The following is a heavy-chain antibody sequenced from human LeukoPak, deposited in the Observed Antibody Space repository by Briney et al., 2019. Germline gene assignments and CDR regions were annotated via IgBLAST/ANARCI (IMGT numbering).Heavy chain of an antibody. J-gene: IGHJ1*01. D-gene: IGHD2-2*01. CDR1: GFTFSSYS. CDR2: ISSSSSYI. CDR3: ARELVVVPAAIDHEYFQH. V-gene: IGHV3-21*01. Sequence: PGGSLRLSCAASGFTFSSYSMNWVRQAPGKGLEWVSSISSSSSYIYYADSVKGRFTISRDNAKNSLYLQMNSLRAEDTAVYYCARELVVVPAAIDHEYFQHWGQGTLVTVSS.